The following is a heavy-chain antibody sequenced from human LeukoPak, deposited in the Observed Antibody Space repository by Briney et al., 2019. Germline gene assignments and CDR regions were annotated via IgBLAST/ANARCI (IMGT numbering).Heavy chain of an antibody. CDR3: VISRNHYDSSGYYSGFDY. D-gene: IGHD3-22*01. CDR1: GASIRTYY. Sequence: PSEALSLTCTVSGASIRTYYWSWIRQPPGKGLEWIGHIYYSGTTNYIPSLKSRVTISVDTSKNQFSLKLSSVTAADTAVYYCVISRNHYDSSGYYSGFDYWGQGTLVTVSS. J-gene: IGHJ4*02. V-gene: IGHV4-59*01. CDR2: IYYSGTT.